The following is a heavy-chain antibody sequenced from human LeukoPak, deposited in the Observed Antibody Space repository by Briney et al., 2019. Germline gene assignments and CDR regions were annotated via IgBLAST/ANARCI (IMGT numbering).Heavy chain of an antibody. D-gene: IGHD6-13*01. J-gene: IGHJ4*02. CDR2: IWYDGSNK. CDR3: ARGVSPTWYVKDY. V-gene: IGHV3-33*01. CDR1: GFTFSTYG. Sequence: PGRSLRLSCAASGFTFSTYGMHWVRQAPGKGLEWVAFIWYDGSNKYYADSVKGRFTISRDNSKNTLYLQMNSLRAEDTAIYYCARGVSPTWYVKDYWGQGTLVTVSS.